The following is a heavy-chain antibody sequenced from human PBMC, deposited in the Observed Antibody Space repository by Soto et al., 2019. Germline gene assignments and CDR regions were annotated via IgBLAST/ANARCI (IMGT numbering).Heavy chain of an antibody. Sequence: EVQLVESGGGLVEPGGSLRLSCTTSGLTFDRAWMTWVRQVPGKGLEWIGRIKSKTDGETTDYGSPVKGRFTISRDDSKNTLYVQIDSLKIEDTAIYYCTTDLPWSYGALAYWGQGTMVTVSP. J-gene: IGHJ4*02. CDR1: GLTFDRAW. D-gene: IGHD5-18*01. CDR2: IKSKTDGETT. CDR3: TTDLPWSYGALAY. V-gene: IGHV3-15*05.